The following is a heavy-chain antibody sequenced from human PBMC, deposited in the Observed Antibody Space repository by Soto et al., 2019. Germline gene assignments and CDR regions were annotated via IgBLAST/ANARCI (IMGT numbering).Heavy chain of an antibody. D-gene: IGHD3-22*01. J-gene: IGHJ5*02. Sequence: VWSLRLSCAASGFTFSSDGMHWVRQAPGKGLEWVAVISYDGSNKYYADSVKGRFTISRDNSKNTLYLQMNSLRAEDTAVYYCAKGTHSTYYYDSSRTPRFDLWGQGTLATV. CDR3: AKGTHSTYYYDSSRTPRFDL. CDR1: GFTFSSDG. CDR2: ISYDGSNK. V-gene: IGHV3-30*18.